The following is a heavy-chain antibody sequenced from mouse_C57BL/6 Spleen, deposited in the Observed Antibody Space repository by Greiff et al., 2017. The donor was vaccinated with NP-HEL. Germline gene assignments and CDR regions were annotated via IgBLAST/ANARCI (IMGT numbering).Heavy chain of an antibody. CDR2: IHPTGGST. CDR3: EKTAYCSSLHAKDD. V-gene: IGHV1-64*01. J-gene: IGHJ4*01. CDR1: GYTFTSYW. D-gene: IGHD2-12*01. Sequence: VQLQQSGAELVKPGASVKLSCKASGYTFTSYWMHWVKQRPGQGLEWIGMIHPTGGSTHYNEKFKSKATLTVDKSSSTAYMQLSSLPSEDSAVSYGEKTAYCSSLHAKDDWGQGTSVTVAS.